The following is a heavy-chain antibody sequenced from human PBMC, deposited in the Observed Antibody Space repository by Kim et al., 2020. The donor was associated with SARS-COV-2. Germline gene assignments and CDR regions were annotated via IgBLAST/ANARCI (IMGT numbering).Heavy chain of an antibody. V-gene: IGHV3-30*03. CDR2: ISHDGNDK. J-gene: IGHJ6*02. CDR3: TREPCSGGSCFGMDV. D-gene: IGHD2-15*01. Sequence: GGSLRLSCGASGFSLSTYGMHLVRQAPDRGLEWVAIISHDGNDKYYGDPVKGRFTISRDNSKNTVYLQMSSLRAEDTAVYYCTREPCSGGSCFGMDVWGQGTTVTVSS. CDR1: GFSLSTYG.